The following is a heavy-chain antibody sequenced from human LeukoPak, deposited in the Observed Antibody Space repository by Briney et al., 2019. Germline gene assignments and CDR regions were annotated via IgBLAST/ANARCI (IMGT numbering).Heavy chain of an antibody. J-gene: IGHJ6*03. V-gene: IGHV3-30*02. Sequence: GGSLRLSCAASGFTFSSFAMRWVRQAPGKGLEWVAFIRYDGSNKYYADSVKGRFTISRDNSKNRLYLQMNSQRDEDTAVYYCAKDQVEDGGWYPRIYYYYYMDVWGKGTTVTVSS. CDR2: IRYDGSNK. CDR3: AKDQVEDGGWYPRIYYYYYMDV. CDR1: GFTFSSFA. D-gene: IGHD6-19*01.